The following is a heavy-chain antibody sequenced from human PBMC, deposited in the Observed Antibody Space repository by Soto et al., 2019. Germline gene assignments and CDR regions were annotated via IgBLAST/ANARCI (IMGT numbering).Heavy chain of an antibody. CDR1: GGSVSSTSYH. V-gene: IGHV4-39*02. CDR2: IYYSGTT. CDR3: ARLYSSGWYDY. J-gene: IGHJ4*02. Sequence: SETLSLTCTVSGGSVSSTSYHWGWIRQPPGKGLEWIGSIYYSGTTYYNPSLKSRVTISVDKSKNHFSLKLSSVTAADTAVYYCARLYSSGWYDYWGQGTLVTVSS. D-gene: IGHD6-19*01.